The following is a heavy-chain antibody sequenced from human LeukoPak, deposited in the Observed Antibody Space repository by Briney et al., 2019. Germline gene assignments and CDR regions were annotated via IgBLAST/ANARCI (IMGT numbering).Heavy chain of an antibody. D-gene: IGHD6-13*01. CDR3: AREHSSSWDQFDY. Sequence: GASVKVSCKGSGYTFTGYYMHWVRQAPGQGLEWMGWINPNSGGTNYAQKFQGRGTMTRDTSISTAYMELRSLRSDDTAVYYCAREHSSSWDQFDYWGRGTLVTVSS. V-gene: IGHV1-2*02. CDR2: INPNSGGT. J-gene: IGHJ4*02. CDR1: GYTFTGYY.